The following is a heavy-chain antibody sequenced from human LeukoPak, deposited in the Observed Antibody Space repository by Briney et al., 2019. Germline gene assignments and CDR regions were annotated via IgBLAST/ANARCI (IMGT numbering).Heavy chain of an antibody. Sequence: GGSLRLSCAASGFTFSSYAMSWVRQAPGKVLEWVSAISGSGGSTYYADSVKGRFTISRDNSKNTLYLQMNSLRAEDTAVYYCAKGNGDYVRWYYFDYWGQGTLVTVSS. CDR3: AKGNGDYVRWYYFDY. D-gene: IGHD4-17*01. CDR1: GFTFSSYA. J-gene: IGHJ4*02. V-gene: IGHV3-23*01. CDR2: ISGSGGST.